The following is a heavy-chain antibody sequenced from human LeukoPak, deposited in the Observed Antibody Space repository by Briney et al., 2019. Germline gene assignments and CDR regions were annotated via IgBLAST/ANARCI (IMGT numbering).Heavy chain of an antibody. D-gene: IGHD1-1*01. CDR3: ATDVHDYGDY. CDR1: GLTFSSYW. V-gene: IGHV3-7*01. Sequence: GGSLRLSCAASGLTFSSYWMSWVRQAPGKGLEWVANIKKDGSEKYYVDSVKGRFTISRDNAKNSLYLQMNSLRAEDTAVYYCATDVHDYGDYWGQGTLVTVSS. J-gene: IGHJ4*02. CDR2: IKKDGSEK.